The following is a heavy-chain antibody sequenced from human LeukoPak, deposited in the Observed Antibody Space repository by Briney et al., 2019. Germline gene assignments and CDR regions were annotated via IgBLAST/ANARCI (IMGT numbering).Heavy chain of an antibody. CDR1: GFTFSSYG. J-gene: IGHJ3*02. V-gene: IGHV3-21*01. CDR3: ARDSGNYLDAFDI. CDR2: ISSSSSYI. Sequence: GGTLRLSCAGSGFTFSSYGMSWVRQAPGKGLEWVSSISSSSSYIYYADSVKGRFTISRDNAKNSLYLQMNSLRAEDTAVYYCARDSGNYLDAFDIWGQGTMVTVSS. D-gene: IGHD1-7*01.